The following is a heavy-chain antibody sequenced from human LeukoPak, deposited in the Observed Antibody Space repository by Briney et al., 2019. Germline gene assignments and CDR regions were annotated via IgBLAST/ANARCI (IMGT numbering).Heavy chain of an antibody. Sequence: GGSLRLSCAASGFTFSDYYMSWIRQAPGKGLEWVSYISSSGSTIYYADSVKGRFTISRDNAKNSLYLQMNSLRAEDTAVYYCARRVSSSREYNWFDPWGQGTLVTVSS. CDR1: GFTFSDYY. CDR3: ARRVSSSREYNWFDP. D-gene: IGHD6-13*01. V-gene: IGHV3-11*04. J-gene: IGHJ5*02. CDR2: ISSSGSTI.